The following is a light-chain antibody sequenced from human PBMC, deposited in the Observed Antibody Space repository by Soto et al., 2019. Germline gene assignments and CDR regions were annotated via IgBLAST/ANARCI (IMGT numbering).Light chain of an antibody. Sequence: QSALTQPPSASGSPGQSVTISCTGTSSDVGGYNYVSWYQQHPGKAPKLMIDEVSKRPSGVPDRFSGSKYGNTASLTVSGLQAEDEAEYYCGSYAGSNTDWVFGGGTQLTVL. CDR2: EVS. CDR3: GSYAGSNTDWV. V-gene: IGLV2-8*01. CDR1: SSDVGGYNY. J-gene: IGLJ3*02.